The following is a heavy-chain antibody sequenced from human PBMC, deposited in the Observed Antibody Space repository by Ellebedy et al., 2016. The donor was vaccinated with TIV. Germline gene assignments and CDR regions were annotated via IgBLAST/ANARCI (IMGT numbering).Heavy chain of an antibody. CDR3: ARDGGYSSNWYSPAYRH. J-gene: IGHJ4*02. D-gene: IGHD6-13*01. V-gene: IGHV3-30*04. Sequence: PGGSLRLSCAASGFTFNTYAMNWVRQAPGKGLEWVAIISYDGSKKYYADFVKGRFTISRDNSKNTLFLQMNGLRAEDTAMFYCARDGGYSSNWYSPAYRHWGQGTLVTVSS. CDR1: GFTFNTYA. CDR2: ISYDGSKK.